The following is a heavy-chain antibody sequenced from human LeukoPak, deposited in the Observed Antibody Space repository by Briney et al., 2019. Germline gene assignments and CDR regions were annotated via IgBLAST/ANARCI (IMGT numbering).Heavy chain of an antibody. V-gene: IGHV3-30*04. CDR3: ARDKTGYSSSWTFDY. D-gene: IGHD6-13*01. Sequence: RPGGSLRLSCAASGLTFSSYAMHWVRQAPGKGLEWVAVISYDGSNKYYADSVKGRFTISRDNSKNTLYLQMNSLRAEDTAVYYCARDKTGYSSSWTFDYWGQGTLVTVSS. CDR1: GLTFSSYA. J-gene: IGHJ4*02. CDR2: ISYDGSNK.